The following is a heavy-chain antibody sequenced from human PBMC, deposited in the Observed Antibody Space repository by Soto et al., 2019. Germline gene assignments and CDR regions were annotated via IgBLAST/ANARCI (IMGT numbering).Heavy chain of an antibody. CDR2: INPSGGST. CDR3: ARFPITFFGYVIPPHGMDF. V-gene: IGHV1-46*01. J-gene: IGHJ6*02. Sequence: ASVKVSCKASGYTFTSYYMHWVRQAPGQGLEWMGIINPSGGSTSYAQKFQGRVTMTRDTSTSTVYMELSSLRSEDTAVYYCARFPITFFGYVIPPHGMDFCGRGSTVPGSS. CDR1: GYTFTSYY. D-gene: IGHD3-3*01.